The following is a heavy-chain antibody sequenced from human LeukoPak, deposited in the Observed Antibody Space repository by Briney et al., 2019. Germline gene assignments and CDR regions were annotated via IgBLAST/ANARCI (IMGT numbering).Heavy chain of an antibody. CDR1: GASISSYY. Sequence: TETLSLTCTVSGASISSYYWSWIRQPAGKGLEWIGRIYPSGSTNYNPSLTGRVTMSVDTSKNQFSLKLSSVTAADTAVYFCATYGGAYYAFDVWGQGTMVTVSS. J-gene: IGHJ3*01. V-gene: IGHV4-4*07. D-gene: IGHD1-26*01. CDR2: IYPSGST. CDR3: ATYGGAYYAFDV.